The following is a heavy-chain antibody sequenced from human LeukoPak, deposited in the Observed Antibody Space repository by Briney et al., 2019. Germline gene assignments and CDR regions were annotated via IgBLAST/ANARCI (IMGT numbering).Heavy chain of an antibody. D-gene: IGHD3-22*01. CDR3: ARVGYYYDSSGYADY. Sequence: SQTLSLTCTVSGGSITSYYWSWIRQPAGKGLEWIGRIYTSGSTNYNPSLKSRVTMSVDTSKNQFSLKLSSVTAADTAVYYCARVGYYYDSSGYADYWGQGTLVTVSS. V-gene: IGHV4-4*07. CDR1: GGSITSYY. J-gene: IGHJ4*02. CDR2: IYTSGST.